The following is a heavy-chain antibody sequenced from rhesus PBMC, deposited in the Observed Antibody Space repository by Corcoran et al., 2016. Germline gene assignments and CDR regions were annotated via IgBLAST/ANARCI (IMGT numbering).Heavy chain of an antibody. J-gene: IGHJ6*01. Sequence: QVQLQESGPGVVKPSETLSLTCAVSGGSISDSYRWSWIRQPPGKGLEWIGQIYCSRPSTNYHPSRKSRVTISKDTSNNQFSLKLSSVTAADTAVYYCARDVNSYGLDSWGQGVVVTVSS. CDR3: ARDVNSYGLDS. V-gene: IGHV4S10*01. CDR1: GGSISDSYR. D-gene: IGHD1-26*01. CDR2: IYCSRPST.